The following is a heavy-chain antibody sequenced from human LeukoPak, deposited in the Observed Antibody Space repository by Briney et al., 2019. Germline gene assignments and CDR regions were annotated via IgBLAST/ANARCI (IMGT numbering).Heavy chain of an antibody. CDR2: IAPMLGTP. CDR3: ASGKGFVGPFHS. D-gene: IGHD3-16*01. CDR1: GGSLRSGA. Sequence: SVKVSCKASGGSLRSGAVSWVRQAPGQRPEWMGRIAPMLGTPEYAEMFRGRVSITADKSTNTVFLEVRSLKFEDTAFYYCASGKGFVGPFHSWGQGTLVTVSS. V-gene: IGHV1-69*10. J-gene: IGHJ4*02.